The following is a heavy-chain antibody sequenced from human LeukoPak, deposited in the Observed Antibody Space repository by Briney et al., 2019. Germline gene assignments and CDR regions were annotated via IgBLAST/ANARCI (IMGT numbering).Heavy chain of an antibody. J-gene: IGHJ4*02. CDR2: ISSSSSYI. D-gene: IGHD3-9*01. Sequence: KPGGSLRLSCAASGFTFSSYSMNWVRQAPGKGLEWVSSISSSSSYIYYADSVKGRFTISRDNAKNSLYLQMNSLRAEDTAVYYCARDFGDILTGYQKFDYWGQGTLVTVSS. CDR1: GFTFSSYS. V-gene: IGHV3-21*01. CDR3: ARDFGDILTGYQKFDY.